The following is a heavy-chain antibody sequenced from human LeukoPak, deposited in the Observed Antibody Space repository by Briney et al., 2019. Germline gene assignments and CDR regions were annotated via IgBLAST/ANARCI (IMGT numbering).Heavy chain of an antibody. V-gene: IGHV3-23*01. CDR3: AKCSGGSCYDAFNI. CDR1: GFTFSSSA. CDR2: ISGSGGST. J-gene: IGHJ3*02. Sequence: PGGSLRLSRAASGFTFSSSAISWVRQAPGKGLEWVSSISGSGGSTYYADSVKGRFTISRDNSKNTLYLQMNSLRAEDTAVYYCAKCSGGSCYDAFNIRGEATMVTVSS. D-gene: IGHD2-15*01.